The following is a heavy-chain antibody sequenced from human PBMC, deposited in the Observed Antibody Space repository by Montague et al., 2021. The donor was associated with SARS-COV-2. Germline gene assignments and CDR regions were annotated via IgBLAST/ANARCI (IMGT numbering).Heavy chain of an antibody. J-gene: IGHJ4*02. CDR1: GGSISSSSYY. V-gene: IGHV4-39*01. CDR2: IYYSGST. D-gene: IGHD3-16*01. Sequence: SETLSLTCTVSGGSISSSSYYWGWLRQPPGKGLEWIGSIYYSGSTYYNPSLKSRVTISVDTSKNQSSLKLSSVTAADTAVYYCARHPRGYYDYVWGSPSYYFDYWGQGTLVTVSS. CDR3: ARHPRGYYDYVWGSPSYYFDY.